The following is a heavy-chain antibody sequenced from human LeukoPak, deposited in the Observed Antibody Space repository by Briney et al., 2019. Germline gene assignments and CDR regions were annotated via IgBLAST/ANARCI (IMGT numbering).Heavy chain of an antibody. CDR3: AKGKPAALIYYYYAMDV. V-gene: IGHV3-23*01. D-gene: IGHD2-2*01. CDR1: GFTFSSYA. J-gene: IGHJ6*02. Sequence: GGSLRLSCAASGFTFSSYAMSWVRQAPGKGLEWVSVISGSGGSTYSADSVKGRFTISRDNSKNTLYLQMSSLRAEDTAVYYCAKGKPAALIYYYYAMDVWGQGTTVTVSS. CDR2: ISGSGGST.